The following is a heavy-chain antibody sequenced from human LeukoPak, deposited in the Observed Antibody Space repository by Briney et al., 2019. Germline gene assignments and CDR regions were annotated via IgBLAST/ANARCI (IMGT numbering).Heavy chain of an antibody. CDR2: IYSGGST. Sequence: GGSLRLSCAASGFTVSSNYMSWVRQAPGKGLEWVSVIYSGGSTYYVDSVKGRFTISRDNSKNTLYLQMNSLRAEDTAVYYCARDSGSSWYGESYYYYGMDVWGQGTTVTVSS. J-gene: IGHJ6*02. CDR3: ARDSGSSWYGESYYYYGMDV. V-gene: IGHV3-53*01. CDR1: GFTVSSNY. D-gene: IGHD6-13*01.